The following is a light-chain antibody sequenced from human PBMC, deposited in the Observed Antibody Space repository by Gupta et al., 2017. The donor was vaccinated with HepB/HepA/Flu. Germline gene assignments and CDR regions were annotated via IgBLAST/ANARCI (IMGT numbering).Light chain of an antibody. CDR3: SSYTSTSTLWV. CDR1: SSHVGAYNY. V-gene: IGLV2-14*01. CDR2: DVS. Sequence: DLTQPASVSGSPGQSITISCSGTSSHVGAYNYVSWYQQHPGQAPKLMIYDVSNRPSGVSDRFSGSKSGNTAALTISGLQAEDEADYYCSSYTSTSTLWVFGGGTRLTVL. J-gene: IGLJ3*02.